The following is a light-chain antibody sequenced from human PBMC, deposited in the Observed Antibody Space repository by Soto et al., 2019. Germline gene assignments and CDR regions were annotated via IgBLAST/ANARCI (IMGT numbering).Light chain of an antibody. V-gene: IGKV3-20*01. Sequence: EIVMTQSPATLSVSPGERATLSCRASQSVSSSLAWYQQKPGQAPRLLIYGASNRATGIPDRFSGSGSGTDFTLTISRLEPEDFAVYYCQQYGSSGTFGQGTKV. CDR3: QQYGSSGT. CDR1: QSVSSS. J-gene: IGKJ1*01. CDR2: GAS.